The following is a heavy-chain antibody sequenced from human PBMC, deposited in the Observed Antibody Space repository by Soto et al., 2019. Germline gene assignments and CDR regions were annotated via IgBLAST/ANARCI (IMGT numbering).Heavy chain of an antibody. J-gene: IGHJ4*02. CDR2: IYYSGST. CDR3: ARVTPITTLER. Sequence: QVQLQESGPGLVKPSQTLSLTCTVSGGSISSGDYYWSWIRQPPGKGLEWIGYIYYSGSTYYNPSLKSXXTXSXXTSKNQFSLKLSSVTAADTAVYYCARVTPITTLERWGQGTLVTVSS. D-gene: IGHD1-20*01. CDR1: GGSISSGDYY. V-gene: IGHV4-30-4*01.